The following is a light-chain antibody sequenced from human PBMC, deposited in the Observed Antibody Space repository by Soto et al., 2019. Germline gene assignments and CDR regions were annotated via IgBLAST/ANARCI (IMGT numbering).Light chain of an antibody. CDR3: NAEGDKGKRV. CDR2: EVS. Sequence: QSVLTQPPSASGSPGQSVTISCTGDSNDVGHSSFISWYQQHPGKGPKLIIYEVSKRPSGVPDRFSGSKSGNPASLSVSGLQDEVEADYFCNAEGDKGKRVFETGTRLTV. CDR1: SNDVGHSSF. V-gene: IGLV2-8*01. J-gene: IGLJ1*01.